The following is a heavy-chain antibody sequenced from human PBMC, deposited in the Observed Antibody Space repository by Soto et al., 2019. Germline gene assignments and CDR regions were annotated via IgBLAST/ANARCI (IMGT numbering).Heavy chain of an antibody. CDR2: INHSGST. CDR1: GGSFSGYY. Sequence: SETLSLTCAVYGGSFSGYYWSWIRQPPGKGLEWIGEINHSGSTNYNPSLKSRVTISVDTSKNQFSLKLSSVTAAVTAVYYCARSPNLSGDLAMFLDYWGQGTLVT. D-gene: IGHD3-10*02. J-gene: IGHJ4*02. CDR3: ARSPNLSGDLAMFLDY. V-gene: IGHV4-34*01.